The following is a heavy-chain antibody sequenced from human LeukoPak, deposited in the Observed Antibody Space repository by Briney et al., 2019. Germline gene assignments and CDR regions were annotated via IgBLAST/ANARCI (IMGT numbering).Heavy chain of an antibody. CDR3: ARDGLTIFGVVTLAYLSFDY. V-gene: IGHV4-59*01. D-gene: IGHD3-3*01. J-gene: IGHJ4*02. Sequence: PSETLSLTCTVSGGSISSYYSSWIRQPPGKGLEWIGYIYYSGSTNYNPSLKSRVTISVDTSKNQFSLKLSSVTAADTAVYYCARDGLTIFGVVTLAYLSFDYWGQGTLVTVSS. CDR1: GGSISSYY. CDR2: IYYSGST.